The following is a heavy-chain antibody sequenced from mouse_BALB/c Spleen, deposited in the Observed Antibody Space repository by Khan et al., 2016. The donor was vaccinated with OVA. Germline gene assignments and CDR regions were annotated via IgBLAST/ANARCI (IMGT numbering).Heavy chain of an antibody. V-gene: IGHV1-7*01. Sequence: QVQLQQSGAELAKPGASVKMSCKASGYTFTTYWMHWVKQRPGQGLEWIGYINPTSGYTDYNERFKDKATLSADKSSSKAYTQLSSLTSEDSAVYYCTRDRIDDWGQGATLTVSS. CDR2: INPTSGYT. J-gene: IGHJ2*01. CDR1: GYTFTTYW. CDR3: TRDRIDD.